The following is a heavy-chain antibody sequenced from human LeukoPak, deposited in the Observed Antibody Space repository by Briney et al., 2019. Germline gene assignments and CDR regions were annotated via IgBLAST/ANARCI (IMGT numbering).Heavy chain of an antibody. Sequence: ASVKVSCKASGYTFTGYYMHWVRQAPGQGLEWMGWINPNSGGTNYAQKFQGRVTITADESTSTAYMELSSLRSEDTAVYYCARGATVTTYTVWFDPWGQGTLVTVSS. V-gene: IGHV1-2*02. CDR3: ARGATVTTYTVWFDP. CDR2: INPNSGGT. D-gene: IGHD4-17*01. CDR1: GYTFTGYY. J-gene: IGHJ5*02.